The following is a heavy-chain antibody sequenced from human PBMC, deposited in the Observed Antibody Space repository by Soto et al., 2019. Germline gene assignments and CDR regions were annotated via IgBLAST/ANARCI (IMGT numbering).Heavy chain of an antibody. CDR2: ISRSSTYT. Sequence: GGSLRLSCAASGFTFSSYGMHWVRQAPGKGLEWVSYISRSSTYTNYADSVKGRFTISRDNAKNSLYLQMNSLRAEDTAVYYCARDHYGPGWFDPWGQGTLVTVSS. D-gene: IGHD3-10*01. J-gene: IGHJ5*02. CDR3: ARDHYGPGWFDP. V-gene: IGHV3-21*05. CDR1: GFTFSSYG.